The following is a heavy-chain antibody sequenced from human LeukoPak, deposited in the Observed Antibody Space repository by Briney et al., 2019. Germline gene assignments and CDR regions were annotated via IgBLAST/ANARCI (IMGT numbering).Heavy chain of an antibody. D-gene: IGHD6-19*01. CDR2: TIPIFGTS. J-gene: IGHJ4*02. CDR3: TRGSPSSSGWTFYYFDS. CDR1: GGTLNTYA. Sequence: SVKVSCKAPGGTLNTYAFNWVRQAPGQGLEWMGGTIPIFGTSNYAQKFHSRVTIIADESTSTAYMELSDLIFEDTAVYYCTRGSPSSSGWTFYYFDSWGQGTLVTVSS. V-gene: IGHV1-69*01.